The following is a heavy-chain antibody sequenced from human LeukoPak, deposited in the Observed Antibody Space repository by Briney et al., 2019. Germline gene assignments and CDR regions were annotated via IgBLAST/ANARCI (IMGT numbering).Heavy chain of an antibody. CDR2: ISYDGNNK. CDR3: ARSYYDFWSGYSVHYYYYMDV. J-gene: IGHJ6*03. V-gene: IGHV3-30*04. Sequence: PGGSLRLSCAASGFTFSSCAMHWVRQAPGKGLEWVAVISYDGNNKYYADSVKGRFTISRDNAKNSLYLQMNSLRAEDTAVYYCARSYYDFWSGYSVHYYYYMDVWGKGTTVTVSS. D-gene: IGHD3-3*01. CDR1: GFTFSSCA.